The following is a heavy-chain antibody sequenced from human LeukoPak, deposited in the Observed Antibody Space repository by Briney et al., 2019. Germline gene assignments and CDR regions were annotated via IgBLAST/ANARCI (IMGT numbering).Heavy chain of an antibody. Sequence: SETLSLTCTVSGGSISSSSYYWGWIRQPPGKGLEWIGSIYYSGSTYYNPSLKSRVTISVNTSKNQFSLKLSSVTAAATAVYYCARKGYCSGASCYPLKNWFDPWGQGTLVTVSS. J-gene: IGHJ5*02. CDR1: GGSISSSSYY. CDR3: ARKGYCSGASCYPLKNWFDP. V-gene: IGHV4-39*07. D-gene: IGHD2-15*01. CDR2: IYYSGST.